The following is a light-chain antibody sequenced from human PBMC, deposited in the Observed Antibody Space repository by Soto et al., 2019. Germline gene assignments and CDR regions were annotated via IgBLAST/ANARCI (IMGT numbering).Light chain of an antibody. V-gene: IGKV3-20*01. CDR1: QSVSSNH. J-gene: IGKJ1*01. Sequence: EIVWTQSPGTRSLSPGERAPLSCRASQSVSSNHLAWYQQKPGQAPRLLIYGGSSRATGIPVRFSGSGSETDFTLTITRLEPEEFAVYYCQQYSSSRTFGQGTKVAIK. CDR3: QQYSSSRT. CDR2: GGS.